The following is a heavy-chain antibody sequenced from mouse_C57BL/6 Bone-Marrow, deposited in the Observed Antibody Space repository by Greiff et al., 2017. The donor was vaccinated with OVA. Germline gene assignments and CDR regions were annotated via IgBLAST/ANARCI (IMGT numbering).Heavy chain of an antibody. CDR3: ARDASSGHVRAMDY. D-gene: IGHD3-2*02. CDR2: SRNKANDYTT. CDR1: GFTFSDFY. J-gene: IGHJ4*01. V-gene: IGHV7-1*01. Sequence: EVKLVESGGGLVQSGRSLRLSCATSGFTFSDFYMEWVRQAPGKGLEWIAASRNKANDYTTEYSASVKGRFIVSRDTSQSILYLQMNALRAEDTAIYYCARDASSGHVRAMDYWGQGTSVTVSS.